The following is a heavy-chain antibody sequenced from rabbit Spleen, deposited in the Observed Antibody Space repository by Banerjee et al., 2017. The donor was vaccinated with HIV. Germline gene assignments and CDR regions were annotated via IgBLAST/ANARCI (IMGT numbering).Heavy chain of an antibody. Sequence: QQQLEESGGGLVKPEGSLTLTCTASGFSFSSSYYMCWVRQAPGKGLEWIGCIYAGSSGSTVYASWAKGRFTFSKTSSTTVTLQLTSLTAADTATYFCARDLTDVIGWNFGWWGPGTLVTVS. CDR3: ARDLTDVIGWNFGW. D-gene: IGHD4-1*01. CDR1: GFSFSSSYY. CDR2: IYAGSSGST. J-gene: IGHJ4*01. V-gene: IGHV1S45*01.